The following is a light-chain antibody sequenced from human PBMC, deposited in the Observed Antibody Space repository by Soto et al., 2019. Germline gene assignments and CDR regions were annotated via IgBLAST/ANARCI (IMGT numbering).Light chain of an antibody. CDR1: QGVTTN. V-gene: IGKV3-15*01. J-gene: IGKJ5*01. CDR3: QQYNNWPFS. Sequence: EIMMKQSPATLSVSPGERASLSCRAGQGVTTNFAWYQQKSGQSPRLLIYDVSIRATGVPARFSGTGSETDFTLTISGLQSEDSAVYFCQQYNNWPFSFGQGTLLEI. CDR2: DVS.